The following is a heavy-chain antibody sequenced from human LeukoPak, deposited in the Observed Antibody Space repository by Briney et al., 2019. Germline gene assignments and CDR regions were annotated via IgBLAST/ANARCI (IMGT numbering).Heavy chain of an antibody. Sequence: ASVKVSCKVSGYTLTELSMHWVRQAPGKGHEWMGGFDPEDGETIYAQKFQGRVTMTEDTSTDTAYMELSSLRSEDTAVYYCATDGPYTAMVKGGDYWGQGTLVTVSS. CDR1: GYTLTELS. J-gene: IGHJ4*02. CDR2: FDPEDGET. V-gene: IGHV1-24*01. D-gene: IGHD5-18*01. CDR3: ATDGPYTAMVKGGDY.